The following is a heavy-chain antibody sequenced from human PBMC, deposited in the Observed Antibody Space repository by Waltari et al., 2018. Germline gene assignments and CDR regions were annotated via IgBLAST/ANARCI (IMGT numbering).Heavy chain of an antibody. J-gene: IGHJ2*01. CDR1: GYTFTSYY. Sequence: QVQLVQSGAEVKKPGASVKVSCKASGYTFTSYYMHWVRQAPGQGLEWMGIINPSGGSTSYAQKFQGRVTMTRDTSTSTVYMELSSLRSEDTAVYYCATVPGRELLRNWYFDLWGRGTLVTVSS. D-gene: IGHD1-26*01. CDR2: INPSGGST. V-gene: IGHV1-46*01. CDR3: ATVPGRELLRNWYFDL.